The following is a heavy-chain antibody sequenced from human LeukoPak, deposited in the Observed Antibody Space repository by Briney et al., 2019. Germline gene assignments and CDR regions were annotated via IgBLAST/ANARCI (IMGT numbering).Heavy chain of an antibody. Sequence: PGGSLRLSCAASGFTLSSYAIYWVRQAPGKGLERVALTSYGGRKKYYGDSGKGRFTISRDNSKITLFLQMNSLRAEDTAVYYCAKSDDSDYVGYFDYWGQGTLVTVSS. CDR3: AKSDDSDYVGYFDY. V-gene: IGHV3-30*18. CDR1: GFTLSSYA. D-gene: IGHD4-11*01. J-gene: IGHJ4*02. CDR2: TSYGGRKK.